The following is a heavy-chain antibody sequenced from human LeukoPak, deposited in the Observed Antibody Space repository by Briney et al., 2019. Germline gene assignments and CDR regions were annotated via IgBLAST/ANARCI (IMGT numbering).Heavy chain of an antibody. Sequence: PGGSLRLSCAASGFTFTNYVMGWVRQAQGKGLEWVSAISENGGAADYADSVRGRFTISRDNSQNTLYLQMNSLRAEDTAVYYCAREADYYGSGSLDYWGQGTLVTVSS. D-gene: IGHD3-10*01. CDR2: ISENGGAA. CDR1: GFTFTNYV. J-gene: IGHJ4*02. CDR3: AREADYYGSGSLDY. V-gene: IGHV3-23*01.